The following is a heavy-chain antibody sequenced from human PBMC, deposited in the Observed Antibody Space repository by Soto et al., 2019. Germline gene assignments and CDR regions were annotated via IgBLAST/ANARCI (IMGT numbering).Heavy chain of an antibody. D-gene: IGHD5-18*01. J-gene: IGHJ6*02. Sequence: ASVKVSCKASGYTFTGYYMHWVRQAPGQGLEWMGWINPNSGGTNYAQKFQGWVTMTRDTSISTAYMELSRLRSDDTAVYYCARSGYIYSYGLPYYYYYGTDVWGQGTTVTVSS. CDR2: INPNSGGT. V-gene: IGHV1-2*04. CDR1: GYTFTGYY. CDR3: ARSGYIYSYGLPYYYYYGTDV.